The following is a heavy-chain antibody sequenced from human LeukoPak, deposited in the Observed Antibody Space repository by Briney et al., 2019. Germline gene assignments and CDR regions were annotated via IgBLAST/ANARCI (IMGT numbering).Heavy chain of an antibody. V-gene: IGHV3-30*02. CDR1: GFTFSSYG. Sequence: QSGGSLRLSCAASGFTFSSYGMYWVRQAPAKGLEWVAFIRYDGSNKYYADSVKGRFTISRDNSKNTLYLQMKSLRAEDTAVYYCAKGGGYEAQYYYYYLDVWGKGTTVTISS. D-gene: IGHD5-12*01. CDR2: IRYDGSNK. J-gene: IGHJ6*03. CDR3: AKGGGYEAQYYYYYLDV.